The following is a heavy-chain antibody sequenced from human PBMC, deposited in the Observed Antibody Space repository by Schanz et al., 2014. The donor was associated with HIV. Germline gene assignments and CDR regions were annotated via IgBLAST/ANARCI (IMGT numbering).Heavy chain of an antibody. CDR2: MIPSFRLR. J-gene: IGHJ6*02. CDR1: GGTFSSYA. V-gene: IGHV1-69*01. D-gene: IGHD3-3*02. CDR3: AKSPIFGDVIFYGMDV. Sequence: QVPLLQSGSEMKKPGSSVKVSCKASGGTFSSYAISWVRQAPGQGLEWMGGMIPSFRLRTYAQKFQGRVTIAADESASTAYMELNSLRSDDTAVYYCAKSPIFGDVIFYGMDVWGQGTTVTVSS.